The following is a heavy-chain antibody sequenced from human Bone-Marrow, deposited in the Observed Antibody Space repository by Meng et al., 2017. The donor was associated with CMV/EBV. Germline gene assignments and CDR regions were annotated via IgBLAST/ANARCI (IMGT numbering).Heavy chain of an antibody. D-gene: IGHD2-2*02. J-gene: IGHJ3*02. CDR3: ARGRLSRYCSRTSCYNRGAFDI. Sequence: SETLSLTCTVSGGSISSYYWSWIRQPAGKGLEWIGRIYTSGSTNYNPSLKSRVTISVDTSKNQFSLKLSSVTAADTAVYYCARGRLSRYCSRTSCYNRGAFDIWGQGTMVTVSS. V-gene: IGHV4-4*07. CDR1: GGSISSYY. CDR2: IYTSGST.